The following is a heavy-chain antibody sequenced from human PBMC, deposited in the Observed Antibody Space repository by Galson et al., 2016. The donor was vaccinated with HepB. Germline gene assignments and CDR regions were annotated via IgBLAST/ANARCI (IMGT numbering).Heavy chain of an antibody. V-gene: IGHV3-30*18. CDR1: GFSFDYYA. Sequence: SLRLSCAASGFSFDYYAMHWVRQAPGKGLEWVAVISYDGRHIYYVDSVKGRFTISRDNSKNSLYLQMNSLRAEDTAVYYCANHRGWGQGTLVTVSS. CDR2: ISYDGRHI. J-gene: IGHJ4*02. CDR3: ANHRG.